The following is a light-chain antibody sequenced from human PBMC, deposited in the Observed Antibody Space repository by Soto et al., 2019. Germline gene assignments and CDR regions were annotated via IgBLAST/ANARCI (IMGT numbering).Light chain of an antibody. J-gene: IGKJ1*01. CDR1: QSVRNK. V-gene: IGKV3-20*01. Sequence: EIGVTQSPATLSVSPGEIVTLSCRVSQSVRNKVGWYQHRPGQTPRLLIYGASTRATGIPDRFSGSGSGTDFTLTISRLEPEDFAVYYCQEHGSSPRTFGQGTKVE. CDR3: QEHGSSPRT. CDR2: GAS.